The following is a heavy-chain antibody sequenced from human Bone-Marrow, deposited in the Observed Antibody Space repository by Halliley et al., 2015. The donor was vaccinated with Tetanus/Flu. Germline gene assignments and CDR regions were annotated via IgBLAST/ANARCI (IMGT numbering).Heavy chain of an antibody. V-gene: IGHV3-23*01. J-gene: IGHJ4*02. CDR2: ISGSGDST. CDR3: AKRGCGGDCYSGTFDY. Sequence: ISGSGDSTHYAESVKDRFTMSRDNSKNTPYLQMSSLRADDTAVYYCAKRGCGGDCYSGTFDYWGQGTLLPVSS. D-gene: IGHD2-21*02.